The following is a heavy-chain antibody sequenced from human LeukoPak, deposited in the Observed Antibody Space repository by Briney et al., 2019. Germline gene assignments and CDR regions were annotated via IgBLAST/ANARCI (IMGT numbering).Heavy chain of an antibody. CDR1: GGSISSGVYY. J-gene: IGHJ6*03. D-gene: IGHD1-1*01. CDR2: IYYSGST. CDR3: ARESTGTPVGYYYYYMDV. V-gene: IGHV4-31*03. Sequence: SETLSLTCTVSGGSISSGVYYWSWIRQHPGKGLEWIGYIYYSGSTYYNPSLKSRVTISVDTSKNQFSLKLSSVTAADTAVYYCARESTGTPVGYYYYYMDVWGKGTTVTVSS.